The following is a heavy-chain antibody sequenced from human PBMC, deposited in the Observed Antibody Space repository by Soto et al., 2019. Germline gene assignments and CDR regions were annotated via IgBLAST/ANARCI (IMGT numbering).Heavy chain of an antibody. CDR1: GFTFSSYA. J-gene: IGHJ4*02. Sequence: GGSLRLSCAASGFTFSSYAMSWVRQAPGKGLEWVSAISGSGGSTYYADSVKGRFTISRDNSKNTLYLQMNSLRAEDTAVYYCSKPTKQLLRYFDYWGQGTLVTVSS. CDR3: SKPTKQLLRYFDY. CDR2: ISGSGGST. V-gene: IGHV3-23*01. D-gene: IGHD2-15*01.